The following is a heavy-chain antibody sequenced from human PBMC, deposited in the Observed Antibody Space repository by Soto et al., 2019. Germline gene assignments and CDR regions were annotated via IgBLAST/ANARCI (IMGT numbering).Heavy chain of an antibody. CDR1: GFTFSSYS. D-gene: IGHD3-9*01. J-gene: IGHJ4*02. CDR3: ARDKDWAFDY. V-gene: IGHV3-48*04. Sequence: GGSLRLSCIGSGFTFSSYSMVWVRQAPGKGLEWVSYIFVSSTTIYYADPVKGRFTVSRDNAQNSLFLLMNSLRAEDTAVYYCARDKDWAFDYWGQGTLVTVSS. CDR2: IFVSSTTI.